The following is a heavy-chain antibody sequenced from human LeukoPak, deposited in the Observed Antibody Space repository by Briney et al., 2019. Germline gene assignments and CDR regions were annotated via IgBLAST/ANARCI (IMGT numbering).Heavy chain of an antibody. Sequence: PGGSLRLSCAASGFTFSSYWMNWFRQAPVKGLVWVSRINSDGSSTSYADSVKGRFTISRDNAKNTLYLQMNSLRAEDTAVYYCARDPSGRVAGTGRYYYYYMDVWGKGTTVTVSS. CDR1: GFTFSSYW. J-gene: IGHJ6*03. V-gene: IGHV3-74*01. D-gene: IGHD6-19*01. CDR3: ARDPSGRVAGTGRYYYYYMDV. CDR2: INSDGSST.